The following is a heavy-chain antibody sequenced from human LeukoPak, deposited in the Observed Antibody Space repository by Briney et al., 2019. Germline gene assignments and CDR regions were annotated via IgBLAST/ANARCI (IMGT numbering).Heavy chain of an antibody. V-gene: IGHV4-34*01. CDR1: GGSFSGYY. D-gene: IGHD1-26*01. CDR3: ARPNSGSYQY. Sequence: NPSETLSLTCAVYGGSFSGYYWSWIRQPPGKGLEWIGEINHSGSTNYNPSLKSRVTISVDTSKNQFSLKLSSVTAADTAVYYCARPNSGSYQYWGQGTLVTVSS. CDR2: INHSGST. J-gene: IGHJ4*02.